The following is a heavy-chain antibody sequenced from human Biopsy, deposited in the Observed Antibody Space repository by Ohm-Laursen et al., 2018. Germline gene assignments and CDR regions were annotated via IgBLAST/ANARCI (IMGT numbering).Heavy chain of an antibody. CDR2: INPNNDNT. D-gene: IGHD3-22*01. CDR1: GYTFTSYY. V-gene: IGHV1-46*01. Sequence: GASVKVSCKASGYTFTSYYLHWVRQAPGQGLEWMGRINPNNDNTAYAQKFQGRITMTKGTSTSTVYMDLSSLTFDDSAVYYCARGPRGLVVITTTALYFDYWGQGNLVTVSS. J-gene: IGHJ4*02. CDR3: ARGPRGLVVITTTALYFDY.